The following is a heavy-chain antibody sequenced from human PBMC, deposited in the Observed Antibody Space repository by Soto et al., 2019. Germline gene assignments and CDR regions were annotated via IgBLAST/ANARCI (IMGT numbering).Heavy chain of an antibody. V-gene: IGHV3-30-3*01. CDR2: ISYDGSNK. Sequence: ESGGGVVQPGRSLRLSCAASGFTFSSSAMHWVGQAPGKGLEWVAVISYDGSNKYYADSVKGRFTISRDNSKNTLYLQMNSLRAEDTAVYYCARVGRLHYFDYWGQGTLVTVSS. CDR3: ARVGRLHYFDY. CDR1: GFTFSSSA. J-gene: IGHJ4*02. D-gene: IGHD4-17*01.